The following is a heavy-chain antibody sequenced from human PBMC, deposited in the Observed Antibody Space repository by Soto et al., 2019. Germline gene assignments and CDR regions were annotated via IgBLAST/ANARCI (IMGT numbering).Heavy chain of an antibody. D-gene: IGHD3-10*01. Sequence: QVQLQESGPGLVKPSQTLSLTCTVSGGSISSGGYYWSWIRQHPGQGLEWIGYVYYGGSTHYNPALRSRVTISVDTSKNPSSLKLSSVTAPDTAVYYCARGRPITWFDPWGQGTLVTVSS. CDR3: ARGRPITWFDP. J-gene: IGHJ5*02. CDR1: GGSISSGGYY. V-gene: IGHV4-31*03. CDR2: VYYGGST.